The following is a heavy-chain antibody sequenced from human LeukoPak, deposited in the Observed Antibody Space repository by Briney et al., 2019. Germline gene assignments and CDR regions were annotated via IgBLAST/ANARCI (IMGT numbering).Heavy chain of an antibody. D-gene: IGHD3-3*01. Sequence: PGGSLRLSCAASGFTFNSHAMNWVRQAPGKGLEWVSSISSSGGTTYYADSVKGRFTISRDNSRNTLFLQMDSLRAEDTAVYYCAKDTMSGDFYDYWGQGTLVTVSS. CDR2: ISSSGGTT. CDR1: GFTFNSHA. J-gene: IGHJ4*02. CDR3: AKDTMSGDFYDY. V-gene: IGHV3-23*01.